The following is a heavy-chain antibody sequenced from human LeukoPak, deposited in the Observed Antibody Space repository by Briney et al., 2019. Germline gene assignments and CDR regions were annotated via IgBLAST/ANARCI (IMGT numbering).Heavy chain of an antibody. J-gene: IGHJ4*02. CDR3: ARDATTVVTATPWIDY. CDR2: IHYSGST. Sequence: PSETLSLTCTVSGGSISGSSYYWGWIRQPPGKGLEWIGGIHYSGSTYYNPSLKSRVTISVDTSKNQFSLKLSSVTAADTAVYYCARDATTVVTATPWIDYWGQGTLVTVSS. V-gene: IGHV4-39*07. D-gene: IGHD4-23*01. CDR1: GGSISGSSYY.